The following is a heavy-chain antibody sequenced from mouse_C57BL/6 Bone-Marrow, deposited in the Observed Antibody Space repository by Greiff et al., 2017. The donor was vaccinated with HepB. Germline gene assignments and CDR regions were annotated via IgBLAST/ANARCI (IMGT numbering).Heavy chain of an antibody. Sequence: EVHLVESGGGLVKPGGSLKLSCAASGFTLSSYAMSWVRQTPEKRLEWVATISDGGSYTYYPDNVKGRFTISRDNAKNNLYLQMSHLKSEDTAMYYCAREGQLGREDYWGQGTSVTVSS. CDR3: AREGQLGREDY. CDR2: ISDGGSYT. V-gene: IGHV5-4*01. CDR1: GFTLSSYA. D-gene: IGHD4-1*02. J-gene: IGHJ4*01.